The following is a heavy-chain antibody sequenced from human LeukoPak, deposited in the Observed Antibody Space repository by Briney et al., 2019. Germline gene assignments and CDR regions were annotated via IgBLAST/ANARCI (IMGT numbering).Heavy chain of an antibody. Sequence: ASVKVSCKASGYTFSSYDINWVRQATGQGLEWMGWMNPNSGNTGYAQKFQDRVTMTRSTSVTTAYMELSSLRSEDTAVYYCARGDFYDASAYSGYRKEFDHWGQGTLVTVSS. CDR3: ARGDFYDASAYSGYRKEFDH. J-gene: IGHJ4*02. D-gene: IGHD3-22*01. V-gene: IGHV1-8*01. CDR1: GYTFSSYD. CDR2: MNPNSGNT.